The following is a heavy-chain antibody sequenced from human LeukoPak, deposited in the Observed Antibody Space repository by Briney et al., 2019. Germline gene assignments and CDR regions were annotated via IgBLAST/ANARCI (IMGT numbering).Heavy chain of an antibody. CDR3: ARAREFVYGDYGGRYFDY. V-gene: IGHV4-59*01. D-gene: IGHD4-17*01. CDR1: GGSISSYY. CDR2: IYYSGST. J-gene: IGHJ4*02. Sequence: PSETLSLTCTVSGGSISSYYWSWIRQPPGKGLEWIGYIYYSGSTNHNPSLKSRVTISVDTSKNQFSLKLSSVTAADTAVYYCARAREFVYGDYGGRYFDYWGQGTLVTVSS.